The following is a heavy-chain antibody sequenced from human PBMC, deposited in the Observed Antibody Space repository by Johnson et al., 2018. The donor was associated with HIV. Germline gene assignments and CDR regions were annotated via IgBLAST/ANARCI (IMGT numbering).Heavy chain of an antibody. CDR3: ARDHEMATIGDAFDI. J-gene: IGHJ3*02. V-gene: IGHV3-7*01. D-gene: IGHD5-24*01. CDR2: INEDGSEK. CDR1: RITFSSNW. Sequence: VQLVESGGGLVQPGGSLRVSCVASRITFSSNWMGWVRQAPGKGLEWVANINEDGSEKYYVDSVKGRFTISRDNAKNSLYLQMNSLRAEDTAVYYCARDHEMATIGDAFDIWGQGTMVTVSS.